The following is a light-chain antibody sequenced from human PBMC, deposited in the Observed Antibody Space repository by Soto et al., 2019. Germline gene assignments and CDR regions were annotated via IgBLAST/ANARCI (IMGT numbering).Light chain of an antibody. CDR2: RAS. J-gene: IGKJ1*01. Sequence: EIVMTQSPATLSVSPGETATLSCRARQSVSRNLAWYQQKPGQAPRLLIYRASPRATGIPARFSGSGSGTGGTVTVRGGGAEDFAVDGGQQDDNGGRTGGEGTKEEIK. V-gene: IGKV3-15*01. CDR1: QSVSRN. CDR3: QQDDNGGRT.